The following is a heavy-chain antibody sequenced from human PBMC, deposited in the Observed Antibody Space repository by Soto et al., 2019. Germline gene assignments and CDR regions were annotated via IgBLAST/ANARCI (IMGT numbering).Heavy chain of an antibody. J-gene: IGHJ6*02. CDR1: GFTFNNFG. CDR3: AKDRQGPKNGMDV. CDR2: ISYDGSIK. Sequence: GGSLRLSCAASGFTFNNFGIHWVRQAPGKGLEWVAVISYDGSIKYYEDSVKGRFTISRDNSKNTLYLQMNSLRAEDAAVYYCAKDRQGPKNGMDVWGQGTTVTVSS. V-gene: IGHV3-30*18.